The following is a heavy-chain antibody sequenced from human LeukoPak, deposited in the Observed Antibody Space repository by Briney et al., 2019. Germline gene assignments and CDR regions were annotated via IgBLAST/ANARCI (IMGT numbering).Heavy chain of an antibody. Sequence: PGGSLRLSCEVSGFTFGSYAMTWVRRAPGKGLEWVSAISGSGGNTHYADTVKGRFTISRDNSKNTLYLQMNSLRVEDTAVYYCAKNMLFITLVNMDVWGKGTTVTVSS. CDR1: GFTFGSYA. J-gene: IGHJ6*03. CDR2: ISGSGGNT. D-gene: IGHD3-10*01. CDR3: AKNMLFITLVNMDV. V-gene: IGHV3-23*01.